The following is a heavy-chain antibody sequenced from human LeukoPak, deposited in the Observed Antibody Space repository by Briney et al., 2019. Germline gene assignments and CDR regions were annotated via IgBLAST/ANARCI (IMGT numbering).Heavy chain of an antibody. CDR2: IRYEGTGK. J-gene: IGHJ5*02. CDR3: AKDLMRDRWFGES. Sequence: PGGSLRLSCAASGFTFTDYGMHWVRPAPGKGLEWVAFIRYEGTGKYYADSVKGRFTTSRDNPKNTLYLEMNRLRAEDRAVYYCAKDLMRDRWFGESWGPGTLVTVSS. CDR1: GFTFTDYG. V-gene: IGHV3-30*02. D-gene: IGHD3-10*01.